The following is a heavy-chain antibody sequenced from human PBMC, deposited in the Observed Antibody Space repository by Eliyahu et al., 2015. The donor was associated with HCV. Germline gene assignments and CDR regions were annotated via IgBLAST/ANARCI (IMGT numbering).Heavy chain of an antibody. D-gene: IGHD1-26*01. CDR1: XFTXDDYA. Sequence: EVQLVESGGGLVQPGRXLRLSCXASXFTXDDYAMHWVRQAPGKGLEWVSGISWNSGSIGYADSVKGRFTISRDNAKNSLYLQMNSLRAEDTALYYCAKCTYSGSYCPLDYWGQGTLVTVSS. CDR2: ISWNSGSI. J-gene: IGHJ4*02. CDR3: AKCTYSGSYCPLDY. V-gene: IGHV3-9*01.